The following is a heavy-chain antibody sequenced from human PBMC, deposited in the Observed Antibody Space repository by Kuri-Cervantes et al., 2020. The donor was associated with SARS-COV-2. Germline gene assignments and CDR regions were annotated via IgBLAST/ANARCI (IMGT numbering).Heavy chain of an antibody. D-gene: IGHD3-22*01. CDR1: GGSISGSSYY. Sequence: SETLSLTCTVSGGSISGSSYYWGWIRQPPGKGLEWIGSIYYSGSTYYNPSLKSRVTISVDTSKNQFSLKLSSVTAADTAVYYCAREGLESFDYWGQGTLVTVSS. J-gene: IGHJ4*02. CDR3: AREGLESFDY. V-gene: IGHV4-39*07. CDR2: IYYSGST.